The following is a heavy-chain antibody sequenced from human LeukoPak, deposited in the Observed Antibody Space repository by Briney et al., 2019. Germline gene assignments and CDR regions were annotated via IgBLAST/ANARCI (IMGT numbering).Heavy chain of an antibody. D-gene: IGHD6-19*01. J-gene: IGHJ6*03. Sequence: PSETLSLTCTVSGASISSYYWSWIRQPPGKGLEWIGYIYFNGNTNYNPSLKSRVTISVDTSKNQFPLKLSSVTAADTAVYYCARGSGSNRGYYYYYYMDVWGKGTTVTVSS. CDR3: ARGSGSNRGYYYYYYMDV. CDR1: GASISSYY. V-gene: IGHV4-59*01. CDR2: IYFNGNT.